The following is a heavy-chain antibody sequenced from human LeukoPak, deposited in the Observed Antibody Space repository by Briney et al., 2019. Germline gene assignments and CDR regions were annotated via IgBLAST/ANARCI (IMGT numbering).Heavy chain of an antibody. V-gene: IGHV3-15*01. CDR2: IKSKTDGGTT. Sequence: GGSLRLSCAASGFPSSNAWMSWVRQPPGKGLEWVGRIKSKTDGGTTDYAGPVTGGFTISRDDSKNTLFLQMNSLKIEDTAVYFCATDRSVAGTAFDYWGQGTVVTVSS. CDR1: GFPSSNAW. CDR3: ATDRSVAGTAFDY. J-gene: IGHJ4*02. D-gene: IGHD6-19*01.